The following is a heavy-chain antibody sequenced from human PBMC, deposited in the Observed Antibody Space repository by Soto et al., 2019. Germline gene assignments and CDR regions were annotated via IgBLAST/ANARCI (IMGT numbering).Heavy chain of an antibody. Sequence: PGGSLRRSCVVSGFTLNNYCVHWVRQAPCKGLEWVALMWYDGLRQTYLDSVRGRFNVSRDSSTNTIYLQMNSLRVEDTGNYFCVKESTQPFFDSWGQRTPFAVSP. J-gene: IGHJ4*02. CDR3: VKESTQPFFDS. V-gene: IGHV3-33*03. CDR2: MWYDGLRQ. CDR1: GFTLNNYC.